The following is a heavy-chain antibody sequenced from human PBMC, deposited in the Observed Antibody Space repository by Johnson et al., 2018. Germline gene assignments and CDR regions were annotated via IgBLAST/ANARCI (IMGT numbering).Heavy chain of an antibody. V-gene: IGHV3-11*01. J-gene: IGHJ6*02. CDR3: ERDKGGGGDVTYYYYYGIDV. CDR2: ISSSGSTI. D-gene: IGHD2-21*02. CDR1: GFTFSDYY. Sequence: QVQLVESGGGLVQPGGSLRLSCAASGFTFSDYYMSWIRQAPGKGLEWVSYISSSGSTIYYADSVKGRFTISRDNAKNSLYLQMNSLRAEDTAVYYCERDKGGGGDVTYYYYYGIDVWGQGTTVTVSS.